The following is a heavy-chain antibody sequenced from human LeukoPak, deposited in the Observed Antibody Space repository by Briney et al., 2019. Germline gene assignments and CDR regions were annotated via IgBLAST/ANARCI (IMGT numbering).Heavy chain of an antibody. CDR3: AKDHGSGSYLGFDY. V-gene: IGHV3-23*01. CDR2: ISGSGGST. D-gene: IGHD3-10*01. CDR1: GFTFSSYA. Sequence: GGSLRLSCAASGFTFSSYAMSWVRQAPGKGLEWVSAISGSGGSTYYADSVKGRFTIFRDNSKNTLYLQMNSLRAEDTAVYYCAKDHGSGSYLGFDYWGQGTLVTVSS. J-gene: IGHJ4*02.